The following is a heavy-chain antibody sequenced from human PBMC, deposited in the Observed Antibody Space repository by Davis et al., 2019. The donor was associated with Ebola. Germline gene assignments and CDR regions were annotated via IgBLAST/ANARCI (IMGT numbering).Heavy chain of an antibody. CDR3: ARAIFNYYYYGMDV. CDR2: IYYSGST. D-gene: IGHD3-3*01. V-gene: IGHV4-59*12. CDR1: GGSISSYY. Sequence: PSETLSLTCTVSGGSISSYYWSWIRQPPGKGLEWIGYIYYSGSTNYNPSLKSRVTISVDTSKNQFSLKLSSVTAADTAVYYCARAIFNYYYYGMDVWGQGTTVTVSS. J-gene: IGHJ6*02.